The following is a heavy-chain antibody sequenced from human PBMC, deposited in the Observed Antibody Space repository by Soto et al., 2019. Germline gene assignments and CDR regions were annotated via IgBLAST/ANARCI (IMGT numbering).Heavy chain of an antibody. CDR3: ARHPVLLWFGGIDY. J-gene: IGHJ4*02. V-gene: IGHV4-59*08. D-gene: IGHD3-10*01. CDR2: IYYSGST. CDR1: GGSISSYY. Sequence: SETLSLTCTVSGGSISSYYWSWIRQPPGKGLEWIGYIYYSGSTNYNPSLKSRVTISVDTSKNQFSLKLSSVTAADTAVYYCARHPVLLWFGGIDYWGQGTLVTVSS.